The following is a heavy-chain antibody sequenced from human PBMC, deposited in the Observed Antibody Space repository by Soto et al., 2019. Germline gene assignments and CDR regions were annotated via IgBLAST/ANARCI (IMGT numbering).Heavy chain of an antibody. CDR1: GGSISSSSYY. D-gene: IGHD6-13*01. V-gene: IGHV4-39*01. J-gene: IGHJ4*02. Sequence: SETLSLTCTVSGGSISSSSYYWGWIRQPPGKGLEWIGSIYYSGSTYYNPSLKSRVTISVDTSKNQFSLKLSSVTAADTAVYYCARQPNKYSSGWYLGMDFDYWGQITLVTVST. CDR2: IYYSGST. CDR3: ARQPNKYSSGWYLGMDFDY.